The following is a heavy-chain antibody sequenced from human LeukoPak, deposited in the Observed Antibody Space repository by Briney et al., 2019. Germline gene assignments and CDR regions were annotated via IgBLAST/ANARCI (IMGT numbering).Heavy chain of an antibody. Sequence: GGSLRLSCAVSGFTFTSYWMSWVRQAPGKGLEWVANINEDGSYKFHADSVKGRLTISRDNSKNSLYLQMSSLRADDTAVYYCARDATRGGDNDYWGQGTRVIVST. CDR1: GFTFTSYW. CDR3: ARDATRGGDNDY. V-gene: IGHV3-7*01. CDR2: INEDGSYK. J-gene: IGHJ4*02. D-gene: IGHD2-21*02.